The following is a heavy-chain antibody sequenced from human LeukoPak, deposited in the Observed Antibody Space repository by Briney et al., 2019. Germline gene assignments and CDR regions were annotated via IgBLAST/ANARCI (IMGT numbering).Heavy chain of an antibody. CDR2: IKQDGSEK. CDR3: ARMGIVLMAYATNWFDP. V-gene: IGHV3-7*03. CDR1: GFTFSSYW. J-gene: IGHJ5*02. D-gene: IGHD2-8*01. Sequence: GGSLRLSCAASGFTFSSYWMSWVRQAPGKGLEWVANIKQDGSEKYYVDSVKGRFTISRDNAKNSLYLQMNSLRAEDTAVYYCARMGIVLMAYATNWFDPWGQGTLVTVSS.